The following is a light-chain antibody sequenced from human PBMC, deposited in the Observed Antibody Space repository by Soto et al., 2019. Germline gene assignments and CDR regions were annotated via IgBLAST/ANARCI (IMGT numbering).Light chain of an antibody. CDR2: GAS. Sequence: EIVLTQSPGTLSLSAGERATISCRASQSVSNNYLAWYQQKPGQAPRLLIYGASSRATGIPDRFSGSGSGTDFTLTISRLEPEDFAVYYCQQYGGSPMYTFGQGTKLDI. V-gene: IGKV3-20*01. CDR3: QQYGGSPMYT. J-gene: IGKJ2*01. CDR1: QSVSNNY.